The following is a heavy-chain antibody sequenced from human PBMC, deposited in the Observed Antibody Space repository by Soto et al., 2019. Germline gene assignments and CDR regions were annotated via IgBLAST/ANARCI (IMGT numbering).Heavy chain of an antibody. CDR2: ISYDGNNK. CDR1: EFTFSNYA. Sequence: HPGGSLRLSCAASEFTFSNYAMHWVRQAPGKGLQWLAVISYDGNNKYYADSVEGRFTISRDNSKNTVYLQMNSLRLEDTAVYYFARGPADSDSYLDHWGQRTLVTVS. V-gene: IGHV3-30*03. CDR3: ARGPADSDSYLDH. J-gene: IGHJ5*02. D-gene: IGHD2-21*02.